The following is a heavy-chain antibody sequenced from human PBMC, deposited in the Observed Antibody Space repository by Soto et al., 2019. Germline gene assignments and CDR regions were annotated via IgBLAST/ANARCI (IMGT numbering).Heavy chain of an antibody. J-gene: IGHJ6*02. V-gene: IGHV4-59*01. D-gene: IGHD3-22*01. CDR3: ARDPYDSSGYYYYGMDV. CDR1: GGSISSYY. Sequence: SETLSLTCTVSGGSISSYYWSWIRQPPGKGLEWIGYIYYSGSTNYNPSLKSRVTISVDTSKNQFSLKLSSVTAADTAVYYCARDPYDSSGYYYYGMDVWGQGTTVTSP. CDR2: IYYSGST.